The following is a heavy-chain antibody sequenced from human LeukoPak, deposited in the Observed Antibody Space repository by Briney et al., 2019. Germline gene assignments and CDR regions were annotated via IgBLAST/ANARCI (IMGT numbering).Heavy chain of an antibody. CDR1: GGSISSSSYY. CDR3: AREVYYYDTIDI. V-gene: IGHV4-39*07. Sequence: SSETLSLTCTVSGGSISSSSYYRGWIRQPPEKGLEWIRSIYYSGSTYYNPSLKSRVTISVDTSKNQFSLKLSSVTAADTAVYYCAREVYYYDTIDIWGQGTMVTVSS. D-gene: IGHD3-22*01. J-gene: IGHJ3*02. CDR2: IYYSGST.